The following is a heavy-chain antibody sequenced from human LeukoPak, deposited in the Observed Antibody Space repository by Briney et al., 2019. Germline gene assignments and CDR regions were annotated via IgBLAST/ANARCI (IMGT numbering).Heavy chain of an antibody. D-gene: IGHD3-10*01. Sequence: GGSLRLSCAASGFTFSSYAMSWVRQAPGKGLEWASAISGSGGSTYYADSVKGRFTISRDNSKNTLYLQMNSLRAEDTAVYYCAKDQTGPYYYYMDVWGKGTTVTVSS. J-gene: IGHJ6*03. CDR2: ISGSGGST. CDR1: GFTFSSYA. CDR3: AKDQTGPYYYYMDV. V-gene: IGHV3-23*01.